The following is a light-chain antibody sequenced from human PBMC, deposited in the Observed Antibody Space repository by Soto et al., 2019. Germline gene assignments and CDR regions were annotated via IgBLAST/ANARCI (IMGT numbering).Light chain of an antibody. Sequence: QSVLTQPPSVSGAPGQGVTISCTGSSSNIGAGYDVHWYQQLPGTAPKLLIYGNSNRPSGVPDRFSGSKSGTSASLAITGLQAEDEADYYCQSYDSSLSDGVFGGGTKLTVL. CDR3: QSYDSSLSDGV. CDR2: GNS. CDR1: SSNIGAGYD. J-gene: IGLJ3*02. V-gene: IGLV1-40*01.